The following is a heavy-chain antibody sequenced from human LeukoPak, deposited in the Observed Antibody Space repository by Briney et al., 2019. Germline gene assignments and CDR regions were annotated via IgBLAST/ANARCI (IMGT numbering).Heavy chain of an antibody. J-gene: IGHJ4*02. V-gene: IGHV4-61*01. Sequence: SETLSLTCTVSGYSISSSYYWGWIRQPPGKGLEWIGYIYYSGRTSYNPSLKSRVTISVDTSKNQFSLRLSSVTAADTAVYYCARGQKYRSGYTVTELGSGHFDYWGQGTLVTVSS. D-gene: IGHD5-18*01. CDR1: GYSISSSYY. CDR3: ARGQKYRSGYTVTELGSGHFDY. CDR2: IYYSGRT.